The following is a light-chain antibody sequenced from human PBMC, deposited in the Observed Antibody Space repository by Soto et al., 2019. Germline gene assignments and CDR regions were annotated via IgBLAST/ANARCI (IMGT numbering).Light chain of an antibody. CDR3: QQYGSSST. J-gene: IGKJ1*01. V-gene: IGKV3-20*01. CDR2: GAS. CDR1: QSVSNNY. Sequence: EIVLTQSPGTLSLSPGERATLSCRASQSVSNNYLAWYQQKPGQAPRLLIYGASNGATGIPDRFSGSGSGTDFTLTISRLEPEDFAVYYCQQYGSSSTFGQGTKVEIK.